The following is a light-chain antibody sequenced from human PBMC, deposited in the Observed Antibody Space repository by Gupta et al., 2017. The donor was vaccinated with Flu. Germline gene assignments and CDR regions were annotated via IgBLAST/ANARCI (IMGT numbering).Light chain of an antibody. CDR1: SSNIGSNT. V-gene: IGLV1-44*01. CDR3: AAWDDSLNGPNWV. Sequence: QSVLTQPPSASGTPGQRVTISCSGRSSNIGSNTVNWFQQLPGTAPKLLIYSNNQRPSGVPDRFSGSKSGTSASLAISGLQSEDEADYHCAAWDDSLNGPNWVFGGGTKLTVL. J-gene: IGLJ3*02. CDR2: SNN.